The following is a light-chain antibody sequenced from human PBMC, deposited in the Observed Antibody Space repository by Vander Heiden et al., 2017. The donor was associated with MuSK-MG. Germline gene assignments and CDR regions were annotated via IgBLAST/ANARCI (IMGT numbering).Light chain of an antibody. CDR1: NFGSKS. CDR3: QVWASSSDQGV. Sequence: SSVLTHPPSVSEAPGQTARSTCGGNNFGSKSVHWYQQKPGPAPMRGCFVDRDRPSGIPERFSGFNSGKTAKPITRMVESGEEADDYCQVWASSSDQGVFGPGTKLTVL. CDR2: VDR. J-gene: IGLJ3*02. V-gene: IGLV3-21*02.